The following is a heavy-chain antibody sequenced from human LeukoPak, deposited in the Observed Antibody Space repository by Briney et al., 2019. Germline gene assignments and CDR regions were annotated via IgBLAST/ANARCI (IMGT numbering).Heavy chain of an antibody. CDR2: INPNSGGT. CDR1: GYTFTGYY. J-gene: IGHJ5*02. D-gene: IGHD3-22*01. CDR3: ARDYDSSGYYSYNWFDP. Sequence: APVKVSCKASGYTFTGYYMHWVRQAPGQGLEWMGWINPNSGGTNYAQKFQGRVTMTRDTSISTAYMELSRLRSDDTAVYYCARDYDSSGYYSYNWFDPWGQGTLVTVSS. V-gene: IGHV1-2*02.